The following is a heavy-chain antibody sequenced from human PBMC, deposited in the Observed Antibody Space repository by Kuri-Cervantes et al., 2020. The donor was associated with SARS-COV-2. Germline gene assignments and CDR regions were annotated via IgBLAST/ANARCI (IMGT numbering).Heavy chain of an antibody. V-gene: IGHV3-33*08. J-gene: IGHJ6*02. CDR2: IWYDGSNK. D-gene: IGHD6-19*01. Sequence: GESLKISCAASGFTFSSYGMHWVRQAPGKGLEWVAVIWYDGSNKYYADSVKGRFTISRDNSKNTLYLQMNSLRAEDTAVYYCARDSMGSGWHYYYYYYGMDVWGQGTTVTVSS. CDR1: GFTFSSYG. CDR3: ARDSMGSGWHYYYYYYGMDV.